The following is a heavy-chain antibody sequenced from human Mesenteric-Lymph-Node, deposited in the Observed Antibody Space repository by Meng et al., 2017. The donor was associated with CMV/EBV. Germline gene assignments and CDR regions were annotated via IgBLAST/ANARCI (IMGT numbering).Heavy chain of an antibody. V-gene: IGHV4-4*02. D-gene: IGHD3-10*01. CDR1: GGAISSSNW. CDR3: ARAKTGFGAWYLDL. Sequence: SGGAISSSNWWSWVRQPPGKGLEWIGESYHSGSTNYNPSLKSRVTISVDKSKNQFSLKLSSVTAADTAVYYCARAKTGFGAWYLDLWGRGTLVTVSS. J-gene: IGHJ2*01. CDR2: SYHSGST.